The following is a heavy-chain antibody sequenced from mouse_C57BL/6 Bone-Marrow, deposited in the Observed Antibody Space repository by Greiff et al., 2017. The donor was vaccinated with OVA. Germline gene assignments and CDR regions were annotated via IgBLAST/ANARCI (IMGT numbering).Heavy chain of an antibody. D-gene: IGHD1-1*01. CDR2: IDPETGGT. J-gene: IGHJ4*01. V-gene: IGHV1-15*01. CDR1: GYTFTDYE. CDR3: TRSHYYGSSPYYAMDY. Sequence: VQLQQSGAELVRPGASVTLSCKASGYTFTDYEMHWVKQTPVHGLEWIGAIDPETGGTAYNQKFKGKAILTADKSSSTAYMELRSLTSEDSAVYYCTRSHYYGSSPYYAMDYWGQGTSVTVSS.